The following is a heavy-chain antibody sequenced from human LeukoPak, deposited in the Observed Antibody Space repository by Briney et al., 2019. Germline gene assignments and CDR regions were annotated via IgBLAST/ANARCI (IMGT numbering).Heavy chain of an antibody. J-gene: IGHJ4*02. Sequence: GGSLRPSCAPPGFTFSSYAMSSVRQAPRNGLEWVSTITVCRDSTYDADSVKGRFTISRDNSKSTLYLQMNSLRAEDTAVYYCAKDKKITMILVITNFDYWGQGTLVTVSS. CDR1: GFTFSSYA. CDR3: AKDKKITMILVITNFDY. CDR2: ITVCRDST. D-gene: IGHD3-22*01. V-gene: IGHV3-23*01.